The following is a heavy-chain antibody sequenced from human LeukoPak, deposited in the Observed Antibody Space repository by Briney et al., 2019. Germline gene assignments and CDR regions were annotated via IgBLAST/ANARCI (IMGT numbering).Heavy chain of an antibody. CDR3: ARDRGYYGSGRNYYYMDV. CDR2: ISSSGSTI. J-gene: IGHJ6*03. Sequence: GGSLRLSCAASGFTFSSYEMNWVRQAPGKGLEWVSYISSSGSTIYYADSVEGRFTISRDNAKNSLYLQMNSLRAEDTAVYYCARDRGYYGSGRNYYYMDVWGKGTTVTISS. CDR1: GFTFSSYE. V-gene: IGHV3-48*03. D-gene: IGHD3-10*01.